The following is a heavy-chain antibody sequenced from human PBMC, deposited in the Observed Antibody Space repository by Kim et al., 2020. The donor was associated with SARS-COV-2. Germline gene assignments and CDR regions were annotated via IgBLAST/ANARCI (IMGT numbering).Heavy chain of an antibody. CDR3: ARHDSSGWYWYFDL. CDR1: GGSFSGYY. J-gene: IGHJ2*01. Sequence: SETLSLTCAVYGGSFSGYYWSWIRQPPGKGLEWIGEINHSGSTNYNPSLKSRVTTSVDTSKNQFSLNLSSVTAADTAVYYCARHDSSGWYWYFDLWGRGTLVTVSS. CDR2: INHSGST. D-gene: IGHD6-19*01. V-gene: IGHV4-34*01.